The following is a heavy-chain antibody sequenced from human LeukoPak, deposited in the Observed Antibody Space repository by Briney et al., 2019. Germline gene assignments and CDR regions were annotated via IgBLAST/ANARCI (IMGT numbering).Heavy chain of an antibody. CDR3: ARGYTANYYYYYYMDV. CDR2: IHHSGSI. V-gene: IGHV4-4*02. CDR1: GVSISSNLW. D-gene: IGHD3-16*02. Sequence: SGTLSLTCAVSGVSISSNLWWTWVRQPPGKGLEWIAEIHHSGSINYNPSLKSRVTISVDKAKNQFSLKLSSVTAADTAVYYCARGYTANYYYYYYMDVWGKGTTVTISS. J-gene: IGHJ6*03.